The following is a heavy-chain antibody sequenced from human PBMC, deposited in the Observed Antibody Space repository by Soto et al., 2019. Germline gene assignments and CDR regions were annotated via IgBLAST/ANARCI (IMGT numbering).Heavy chain of an antibody. V-gene: IGHV3-7*02. J-gene: IGHJ4*02. CDR3: AKGTESPKYSSDWYVIREWELLVPFDC. D-gene: IGHD6-19*01. CDR1: GFTFTTYW. CDR2: IKPDGSEK. Sequence: GSLRLSCAASGFTFTTYWMSWVRQAPGKGLEWVANIKPDGSEKWYVDSLKGRFTISRDNAKSSLYLQMSSLRAEDTAVYFCAKGTESPKYSSDWYVIREWELLVPFDCWGQGTLVTVSS.